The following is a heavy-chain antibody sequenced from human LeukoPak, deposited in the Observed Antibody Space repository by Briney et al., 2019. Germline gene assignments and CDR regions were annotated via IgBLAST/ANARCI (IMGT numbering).Heavy chain of an antibody. CDR2: INSDGSST. Sequence: PGGSLRLSCFASGFSFSIYWMHWVRQAPGKGLVWVSRINSDGSSTSYADSVKGRFTISRDNAKNTLYLQMNSLRAEDTAVYYCAQAATYYYDSSGSLYDYWGQGTLVTVSS. D-gene: IGHD3-22*01. CDR1: GFSFSIYW. V-gene: IGHV3-74*01. J-gene: IGHJ4*02. CDR3: AQAATYYYDSSGSLYDY.